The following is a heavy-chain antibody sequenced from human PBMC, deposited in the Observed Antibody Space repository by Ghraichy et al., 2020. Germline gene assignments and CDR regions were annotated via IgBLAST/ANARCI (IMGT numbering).Heavy chain of an antibody. CDR2: IGSDSASI. D-gene: IGHD2-2*01. Sequence: GGSLRLSCAASKFNFNSFSMNWVRQAPGKGLEWVSSIGSDSASIYYADSVKGRFIISRDNAKNSLSLQMNSLRAEDTAVYYCARDPPHCSSPNCYFDSWGQGTLVTVSS. J-gene: IGHJ4*02. CDR1: KFNFNSFS. V-gene: IGHV3-21*01. CDR3: ARDPPHCSSPNCYFDS.